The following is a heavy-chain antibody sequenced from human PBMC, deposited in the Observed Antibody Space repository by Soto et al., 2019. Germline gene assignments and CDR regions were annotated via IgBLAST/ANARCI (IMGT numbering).Heavy chain of an antibody. CDR2: IWYDGSNK. V-gene: IGHV3-33*01. CDR1: GFTFSSYG. D-gene: IGHD2-21*02. Sequence: GGSLRLSCAASGFTFSSYGMHWVRQAPGKGLEWVAVIWYDGSNKYYADSVKGRFTISRDNSKNTLYLQMNSLRAEDTAVYYCARDQRSYGGNSEGYYYYYGMDVWGQGTTVTVSS. CDR3: ARDQRSYGGNSEGYYYYYGMDV. J-gene: IGHJ6*02.